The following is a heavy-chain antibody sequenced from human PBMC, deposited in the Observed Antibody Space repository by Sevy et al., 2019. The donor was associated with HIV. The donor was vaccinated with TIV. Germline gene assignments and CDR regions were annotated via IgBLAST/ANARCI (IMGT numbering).Heavy chain of an antibody. CDR2: MNPNSGNT. Sequence: ASVKVSCKASGYTFTSYDINWVRQATGQGLEWMGWMNPNSGNTGYAQKFQGRVTMTRNTSTSTAYMELSSLRSEDTAVYYCARAPVGATGYYGMDVWGQGTTVTVSS. V-gene: IGHV1-8*01. CDR1: GYTFTSYD. J-gene: IGHJ6*02. CDR3: ARAPVGATGYYGMDV. D-gene: IGHD1-26*01.